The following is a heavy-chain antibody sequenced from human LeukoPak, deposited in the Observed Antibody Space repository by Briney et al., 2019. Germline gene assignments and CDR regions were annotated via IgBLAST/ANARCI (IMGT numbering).Heavy chain of an antibody. CDR1: GFTFSNYG. CDR2: VYFDGSNK. Sequence: GRSLRLSCAASGFTFSNYGMHWVRQAPGKGLEWVAVVYFDGSNKYYADSVKGRFTISRDNSKNTLYLQMNSLRAEDTAVYYCARDGNTAMDYWGQGTLVTVSS. J-gene: IGHJ4*02. D-gene: IGHD5-18*01. V-gene: IGHV3-33*01. CDR3: ARDGNTAMDY.